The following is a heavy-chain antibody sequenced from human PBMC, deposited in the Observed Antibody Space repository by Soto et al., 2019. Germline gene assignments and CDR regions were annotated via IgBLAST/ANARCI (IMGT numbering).Heavy chain of an antibody. Sequence: QVQLVQSGAEVKKPGSSVKVSCKASGGTFSSYAISWVRQAPGQGLEWMGGIIPIFGTADYAQKFQGRVTITANEPTSTAYMELSSLRSEDTAVYYCASQLTGDYYYYGMDVWGQGTTVTVSS. CDR2: IIPIFGTA. D-gene: IGHD7-27*01. J-gene: IGHJ6*02. V-gene: IGHV1-69*12. CDR1: GGTFSSYA. CDR3: ASQLTGDYYYYGMDV.